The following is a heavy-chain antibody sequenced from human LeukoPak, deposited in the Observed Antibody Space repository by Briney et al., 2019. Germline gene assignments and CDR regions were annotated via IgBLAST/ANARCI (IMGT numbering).Heavy chain of an antibody. Sequence: ASVKVSCKASGYTFTGYYMHWVRQAPGQGLEWMGWINPNSGGTNYAQKFQGRVTMTRDTFISTAYMELSRLRSDDTAVYYCARVTIFGVEEFDYWGQGTLVTVSS. CDR3: ARVTIFGVEEFDY. CDR1: GYTFTGYY. J-gene: IGHJ4*02. CDR2: INPNSGGT. V-gene: IGHV1-2*02. D-gene: IGHD3-3*01.